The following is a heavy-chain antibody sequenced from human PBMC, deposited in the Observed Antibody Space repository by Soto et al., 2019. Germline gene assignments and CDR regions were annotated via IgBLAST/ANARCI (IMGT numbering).Heavy chain of an antibody. Sequence: SLRLCCAVSGFTFDDYGMPWVRQAPGKGLEWVAGIIWNSAYIVYADSLQGRFTISRDNAKNSLYLHMNSLRAEDTALYYCAKDSTVSGVRQGLDFWGRGTVVTVSS. CDR3: AKDSTVSGVRQGLDF. CDR2: IIWNSAYI. V-gene: IGHV3-9*01. D-gene: IGHD3-10*01. J-gene: IGHJ4*02. CDR1: GFTFDDYG.